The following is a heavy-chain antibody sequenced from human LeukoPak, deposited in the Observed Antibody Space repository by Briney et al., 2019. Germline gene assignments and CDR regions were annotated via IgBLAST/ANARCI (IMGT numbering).Heavy chain of an antibody. CDR1: GFTFSSYA. J-gene: IGHJ4*02. CDR2: ISGSGGNT. Sequence: GGSLRLSCAASGFTFSSYAMSWVRQAPGKGLEWVSVISGSGGNTYYADSVKGRFTISRDNSKNTLYLQMKSLRAEDTPIYYCAKSGFEGGNSWPHFDFWAREPWSPSPQ. D-gene: IGHD6-13*01. CDR3: AKSGFEGGNSWPHFDF. V-gene: IGHV3-23*01.